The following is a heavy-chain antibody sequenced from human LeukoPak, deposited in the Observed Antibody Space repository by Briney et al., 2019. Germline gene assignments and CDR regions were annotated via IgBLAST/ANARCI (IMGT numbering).Heavy chain of an antibody. D-gene: IGHD2-2*01. CDR3: ARQNDVVVPAAGYFDY. Sequence: SETLSLTCTVSGGSISSSSYYWGWIRQPPGKGLEWIGSIYYSGSTYYNPSLKSRVTLSVDTSKNQFSLKLSSVTAADTAVYYCARQNDVVVPAAGYFDYWGQGTLVTVSS. J-gene: IGHJ4*02. CDR1: GGSISSSSYY. CDR2: IYYSGST. V-gene: IGHV4-39*01.